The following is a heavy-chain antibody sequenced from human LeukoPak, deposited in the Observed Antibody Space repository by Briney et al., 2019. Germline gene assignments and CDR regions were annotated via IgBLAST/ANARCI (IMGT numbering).Heavy chain of an antibody. J-gene: IGHJ3*02. V-gene: IGHV3-21*01. CDR1: GFTFSSYE. Sequence: GGSLRLSCAASGFTFSSYEMNWVRQAPGKGLEWVSSISSSSSYIYYADSVKGRFTISRDNAKNSLYLQMNNLRAEDTAMFYCATSMAQDVDAFHIWGQGTMVTVSS. CDR3: ATSMAQDVDAFHI. D-gene: IGHD2-8*01. CDR2: ISSSSSYI.